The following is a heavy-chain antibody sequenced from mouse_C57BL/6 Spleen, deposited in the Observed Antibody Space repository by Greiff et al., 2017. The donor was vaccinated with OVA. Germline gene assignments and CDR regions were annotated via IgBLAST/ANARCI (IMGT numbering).Heavy chain of an antibody. CDR2: INPNNGGT. Sequence: VQLQQSGPELVKPGASVKISCKASGYTFTDYYMNWVKQSHGKSLEWIGDINPNNGGTSYNQKFKGKATLTVDKSSSTAYMELRSLTSEDSAVYYCARSPYDYDEWFAYWGQGTLVTVSA. J-gene: IGHJ3*01. CDR1: GYTFTDYY. V-gene: IGHV1-26*01. CDR3: ARSPYDYDEWFAY. D-gene: IGHD2-4*01.